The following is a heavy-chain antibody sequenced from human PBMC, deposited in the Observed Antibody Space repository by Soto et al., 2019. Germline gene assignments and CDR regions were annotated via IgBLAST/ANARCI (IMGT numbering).Heavy chain of an antibody. CDR1: GYTFTSYG. CDR3: ARDPGYYDSSGYYSTAYYYYYYGMDV. Sequence: GPSVKVSCKASGYTFTSYGISWVRQAPGQGLEWMGWISAYNGNTNYAQKLQGRVTMTTDTSTSTAYMELRSLRSDDTAVYYCARDPGYYDSSGYYSTAYYYYYYGMDVWGQGTTVTVSS. V-gene: IGHV1-18*01. CDR2: ISAYNGNT. J-gene: IGHJ6*02. D-gene: IGHD3-22*01.